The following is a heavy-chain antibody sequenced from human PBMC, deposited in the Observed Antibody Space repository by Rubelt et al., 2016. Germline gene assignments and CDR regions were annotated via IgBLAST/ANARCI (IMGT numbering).Heavy chain of an antibody. CDR3: AGKIVVVGENAFDI. D-gene: IGHD3-22*01. CDR2: ISSSSSTI. CDR1: GFTFSSYA. V-gene: IGHV3-48*02. J-gene: IGHJ3*02. Sequence: EVQLVESGGGLVQPGGSLRLSCSASGFTFSSYAMHWVRQAPGKGLEWVSYISSSSSTIYYADSVNGRFTISRDNAKNSLYLQMNSLRDEDTAVYYCAGKIVVVGENAFDIWGQGTMVTVSS.